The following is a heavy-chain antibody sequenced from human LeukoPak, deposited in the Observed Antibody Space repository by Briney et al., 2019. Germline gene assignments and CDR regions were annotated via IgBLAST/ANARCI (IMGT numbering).Heavy chain of an antibody. CDR2: INSDGSST. Sequence: PGGSLRLSCAASGFTFSSYWMHWVRQAPGKGLVWVSRINSDGSSTSYADSVKGRFTISRDNAKNTLYLQMNSLRAEDTAVYYCANPRRRQWLVNFDYWGQGTLVTVSS. J-gene: IGHJ4*02. CDR1: GFTFSSYW. CDR3: ANPRRRQWLVNFDY. D-gene: IGHD6-19*01. V-gene: IGHV3-74*01.